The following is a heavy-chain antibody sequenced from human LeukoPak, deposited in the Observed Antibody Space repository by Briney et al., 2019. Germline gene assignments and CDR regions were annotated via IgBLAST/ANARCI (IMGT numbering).Heavy chain of an antibody. CDR3: AGSWYSSGIFDL. Sequence: GGSLRLSCAASGFTFSSYWMHWVRQAPGKGLGWVSRINSDGSSTSYADSVKGRFTTSRDNAKNTLYLQMNSLRAEDTAVYYCAGSWYSSGIFDLWGRGTLVTVSS. V-gene: IGHV3-74*01. CDR2: INSDGSST. J-gene: IGHJ2*01. D-gene: IGHD6-19*01. CDR1: GFTFSSYW.